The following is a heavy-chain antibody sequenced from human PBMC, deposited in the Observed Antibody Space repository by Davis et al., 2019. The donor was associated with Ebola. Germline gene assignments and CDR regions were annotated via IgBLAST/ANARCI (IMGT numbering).Heavy chain of an antibody. Sequence: PSETLSLTCTVSGGSISSYYWSWIRQPPGKGLEWIGYIYYSGSTNYNPSLKSRVTISVDTSKNQFSLKLSSVTAADTAVYYCARDRDMSSGYKRGLFGWGQGTLVTVSS. CDR3: ARDRDMSSGYKRGLFG. V-gene: IGHV4-59*01. D-gene: IGHD3-22*01. CDR1: GGSISSYY. CDR2: IYYSGST. J-gene: IGHJ4*02.